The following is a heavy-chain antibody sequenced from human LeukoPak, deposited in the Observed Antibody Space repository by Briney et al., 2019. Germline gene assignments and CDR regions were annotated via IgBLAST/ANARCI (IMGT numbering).Heavy chain of an antibody. CDR3: ARGAAMVFYYYYMDV. CDR1: GGTFSSYA. Sequence: SVKVSCKASGGTFSSYAISWVRQAPGQGLEWMGGIIPIFGTVNYAQKFQGRVTITTDESTSTAYMELSSLRSEDTAVYYCARGAAMVFYYYYMDVWGKGTTVTFSS. V-gene: IGHV1-69*05. CDR2: IIPIFGTV. J-gene: IGHJ6*03. D-gene: IGHD5-18*01.